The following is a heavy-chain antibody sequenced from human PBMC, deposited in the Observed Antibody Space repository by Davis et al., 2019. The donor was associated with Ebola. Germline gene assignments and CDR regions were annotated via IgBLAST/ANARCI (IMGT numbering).Heavy chain of an antibody. V-gene: IGHV3-23*01. CDR2: VSGSGSTT. CDR3: AAELTGDAFDV. D-gene: IGHD7-27*01. J-gene: IGHJ3*01. Sequence: PGGSLRLSCAASGFTSSDYSLSWVRQAPGKGLEWVASVSGSGSTTYYADSVKGRFTIFRDSSKNTLYLEMSRLRADDTAVYYCAAELTGDAFDVWGRGTMVTVSS. CDR1: GFTSSDYS.